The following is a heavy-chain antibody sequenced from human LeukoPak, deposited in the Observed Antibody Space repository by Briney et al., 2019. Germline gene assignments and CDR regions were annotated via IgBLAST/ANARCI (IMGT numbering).Heavy chain of an antibody. Sequence: GGSLRLSCAASGLNLDAYAMHWVRQAPGKGLEWVSLISGDGTITYYADSVKGRFTISRDNSKNSLFLEMNSLRSEDTALYYCAKDTPLFYHYYGIDVWGQGTTVTVSS. CDR1: GLNLDAYA. CDR3: AKDTPLFYHYYGIDV. CDR2: ISGDGTIT. J-gene: IGHJ6*02. V-gene: IGHV3-43*02.